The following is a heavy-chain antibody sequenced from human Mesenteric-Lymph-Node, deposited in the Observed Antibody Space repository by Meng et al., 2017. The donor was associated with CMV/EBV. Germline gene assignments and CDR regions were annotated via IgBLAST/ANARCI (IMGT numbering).Heavy chain of an antibody. CDR2: ISYDGSNK. V-gene: IGHV3-30*04. CDR3: ARDSGYGSGWGLDY. D-gene: IGHD6-19*01. Sequence: GESLKISCAASGFIFSRYAMHWVRQAPGRGLEWVAVISYDGSNKYYADSVKGRFTVSRDNSKNTLYLQMNSLSAADTAVYYCARDSGYGSGWGLDYWGQGTQVTVSS. J-gene: IGHJ4*02. CDR1: GFIFSRYA.